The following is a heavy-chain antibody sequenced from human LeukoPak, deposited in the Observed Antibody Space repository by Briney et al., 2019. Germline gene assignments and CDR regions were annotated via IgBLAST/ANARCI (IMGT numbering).Heavy chain of an antibody. D-gene: IGHD5-24*01. J-gene: IGHJ6*03. Sequence: SETLSLTCTVSGGSISSSSYYWGWIRQPPGKGLEWIGSIYYSGSTYYNPSLKSRVTISVDTSKNQFSLKLSSATAADTAVYYCAREATLSYYYYYYMDVWGKGTTVTVSS. CDR3: AREATLSYYYYYYMDV. CDR1: GGSISSSSYY. V-gene: IGHV4-39*07. CDR2: IYYSGST.